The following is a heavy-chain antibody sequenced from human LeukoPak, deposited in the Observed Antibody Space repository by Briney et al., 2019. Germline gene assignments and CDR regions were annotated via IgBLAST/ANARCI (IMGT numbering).Heavy chain of an antibody. CDR3: ARGPAGQQLVLSWFDP. Sequence: ASVKVSCKASGYTFTCYGISWVRQAPGQGLEWMGWISAYNGNTNYAQKLQGRVTMTTDTSTSAAYMELRSLRSDDTAVYYCARGPAGQQLVLSWFDPWGQGTLVTVSS. D-gene: IGHD6-13*01. CDR2: ISAYNGNT. V-gene: IGHV1-18*04. J-gene: IGHJ5*02. CDR1: GYTFTCYG.